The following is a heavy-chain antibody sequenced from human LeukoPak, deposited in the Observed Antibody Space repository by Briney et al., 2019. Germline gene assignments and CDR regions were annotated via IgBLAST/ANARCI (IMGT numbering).Heavy chain of an antibody. J-gene: IGHJ6*03. D-gene: IGHD2-2*01. V-gene: IGHV3-23*01. CDR3: AKGLASGYCSSTSCPRDYYYYMDV. Sequence: PGGSLRLSCAASGFTFSSYAMSWVRQAPGKGLEWVSAISGSGGSTYYADSVKGRFTISRDNSKNTLYLQMNSLRAEDTAVYYCAKGLASGYCSSTSCPRDYYYYMDVWGKGTTVTVSS. CDR1: GFTFSSYA. CDR2: ISGSGGST.